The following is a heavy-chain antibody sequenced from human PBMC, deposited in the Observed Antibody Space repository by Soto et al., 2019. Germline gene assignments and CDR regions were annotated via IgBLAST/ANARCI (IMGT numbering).Heavy chain of an antibody. V-gene: IGHV3-7*01. Sequence: GGSLRLSCAASGFTFSSYAMSWVRQARGKGLEWVANIMQDGSEKDYMDSVKGRFTISRDNAKNSLYLQMNGLRAEDTAVYYCARDYYDSSGYYYPFDYWGQGTLVTVSS. CDR3: ARDYYDSSGYYYPFDY. CDR2: IMQDGSEK. J-gene: IGHJ4*02. CDR1: GFTFSSYA. D-gene: IGHD3-22*01.